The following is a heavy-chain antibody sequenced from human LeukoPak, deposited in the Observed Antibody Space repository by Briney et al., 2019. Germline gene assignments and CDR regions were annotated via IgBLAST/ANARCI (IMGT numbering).Heavy chain of an antibody. CDR2: ISAYNGNT. D-gene: IGHD1-26*01. Sequence: ASVKVSCKASGYTFTSYGISWVRQAPGQGLEWMGWISAYNGNTNYAQKLQGRVTMTTDTSTSTAYMELRSLRSDDTAVYYWGRAAPISGSYWFGGVIPDFDYWGQGTLVTVSS. J-gene: IGHJ4*02. V-gene: IGHV1-18*01. CDR1: GYTFTSYG. CDR3: GRAAPISGSYWFGGVIPDFDY.